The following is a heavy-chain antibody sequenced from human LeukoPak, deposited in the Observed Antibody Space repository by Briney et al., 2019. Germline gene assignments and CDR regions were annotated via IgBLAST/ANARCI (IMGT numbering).Heavy chain of an antibody. CDR3: AKGAYWDDGDYHDAFDI. D-gene: IGHD4-17*01. Sequence: PGGSLRLSCAASGFTFSNYAMNWVRQAPGKGLEWVSGIVGSGARTYYADSVKGRFTISRDNSKNTLYLQMNSLRAEDTAVYYCAKGAYWDDGDYHDAFDIWGQGIMVTVSS. V-gene: IGHV3-23*01. CDR1: GFTFSNYA. J-gene: IGHJ3*02. CDR2: IVGSGART.